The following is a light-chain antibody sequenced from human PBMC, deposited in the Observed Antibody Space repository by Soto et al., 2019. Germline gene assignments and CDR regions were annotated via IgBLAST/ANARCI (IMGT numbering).Light chain of an antibody. V-gene: IGKV1-33*01. CDR3: QQHDNLPQFT. J-gene: IGKJ3*01. CDR2: DAS. CDR1: QDISNY. Sequence: DIQMTQSPSSLSASVGDRVTITCQASQDISNYLNWYQQKPGKAPKLLIYDASNLETGVPSKVSGSGSGIEFIYTITSLQPEEIEKYYRQQHDNLPQFTFGPGTKVDI.